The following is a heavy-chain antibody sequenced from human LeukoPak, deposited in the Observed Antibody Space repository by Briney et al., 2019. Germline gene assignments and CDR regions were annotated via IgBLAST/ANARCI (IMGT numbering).Heavy chain of an antibody. D-gene: IGHD3-9*01. V-gene: IGHV4-4*07. CDR3: ARDQGKGDYDILTGYYKGSNWFDP. J-gene: IGHJ5*02. CDR2: IYTSGST. CDR1: GGSISSYY. Sequence: PSETLSLTCTVSGGSISSYYWSWIRQPAGKGLEWIGRIYTSGSTNYNPSLKSRVTMPVDTSKNQFSLKLSSVTAADTAVYYCARDQGKGDYDILTGYYKGSNWFDPWGQGTLVTVSS.